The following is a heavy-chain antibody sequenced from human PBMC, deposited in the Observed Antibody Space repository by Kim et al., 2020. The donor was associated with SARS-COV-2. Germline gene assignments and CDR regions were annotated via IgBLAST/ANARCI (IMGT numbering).Heavy chain of an antibody. Sequence: SETLSLTCAVYGGSFSGYYWSWIRQPPGKGLEWIGEINHSGSTNYNPSLKSRVTISVDTSKNQFSLKLSSVTAADTAVYYCARRGRDGDYDGWFDPWGQGTLVTVSS. D-gene: IGHD4-17*01. J-gene: IGHJ5*02. CDR1: GGSFSGYY. CDR2: INHSGST. CDR3: ARRGRDGDYDGWFDP. V-gene: IGHV4-34*01.